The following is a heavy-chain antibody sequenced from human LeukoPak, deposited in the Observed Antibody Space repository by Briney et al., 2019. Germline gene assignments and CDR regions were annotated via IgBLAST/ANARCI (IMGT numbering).Heavy chain of an antibody. J-gene: IGHJ4*02. D-gene: IGHD1-26*01. CDR1: GFTFSSYA. V-gene: IGHV3-30*04. Sequence: GGSLRLSSAASGFTFSSYAMHWVRQAPGKGLEWVAVISYDGSNKYHADSVKGRFTISRDNSKNTLYLQMNSLRAEDTAVYYCARADSGSYFWYFDYWGQGTLVTVSS. CDR3: ARADSGSYFWYFDY. CDR2: ISYDGSNK.